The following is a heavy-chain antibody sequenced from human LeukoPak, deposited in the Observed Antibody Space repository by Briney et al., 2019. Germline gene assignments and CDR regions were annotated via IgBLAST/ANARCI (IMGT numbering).Heavy chain of an antibody. CDR1: GFTFSSYG. CDR2: IRYDGSNK. V-gene: IGHV3-30*02. Sequence: GGSLRLSCAASGFTFSSYGMHWVRQAPGKGLEWVAFIRYDGSNKYYADSVKGRFTISRDNSKNTLYLQMNSLRAEDTAVYYCAKDKFTYDCSGYLDYWGQGTLVTVSS. D-gene: IGHD3-22*01. CDR3: AKDKFTYDCSGYLDY. J-gene: IGHJ4*02.